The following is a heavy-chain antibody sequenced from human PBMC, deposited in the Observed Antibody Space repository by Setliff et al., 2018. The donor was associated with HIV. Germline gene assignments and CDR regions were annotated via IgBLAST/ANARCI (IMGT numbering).Heavy chain of an antibody. Sequence: PGGSLRLSCAASGFTFSKYWMHWVRQAPEQGLVWVSGINNDTTTTTYADSVKGRFSISRDNAKNTVYLQMNGLRGEDTAVYYCVMFGSSSGWGQGTQVTVSS. CDR3: VMFGSSSG. J-gene: IGHJ4*02. V-gene: IGHV3-74*01. D-gene: IGHD6-6*01. CDR1: GFTFSKYW. CDR2: INNDTTTT.